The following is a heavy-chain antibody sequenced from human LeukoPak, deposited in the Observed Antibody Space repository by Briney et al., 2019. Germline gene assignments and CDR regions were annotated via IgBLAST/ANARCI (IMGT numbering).Heavy chain of an antibody. V-gene: IGHV3-23*01. CDR2: ISGSGGRT. J-gene: IGHJ4*02. Sequence: GGTLRLSCAASGFPFSSYGMSWVRQAPGKGLEWVSAISGSGGRTYYADSAKGRCTISRDKSKNTLYLQMNSLRAEDTAVYYCAKASSRELLSTCDYWGQGTLVTVSS. CDR3: AKASSRELLSTCDY. CDR1: GFPFSSYG. D-gene: IGHD1-26*01.